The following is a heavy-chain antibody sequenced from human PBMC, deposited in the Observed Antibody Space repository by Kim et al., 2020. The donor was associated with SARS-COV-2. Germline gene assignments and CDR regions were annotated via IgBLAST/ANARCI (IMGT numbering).Heavy chain of an antibody. CDR3: ARVAYSSSGGAFDI. D-gene: IGHD6-6*01. CDR2: IYYSGST. V-gene: IGHV4-30-4*01. Sequence: SETLSLTCTVSGCSISSGDYYWSWIRQPPGKGLEWIGYIYYSGSTYYNPSLKSRVTISVDTSKNQFSLKLSSVTAADTAVYYCARVAYSSSGGAFDIWGQGTMVTVSS. J-gene: IGHJ3*02. CDR1: GCSISSGDYY.